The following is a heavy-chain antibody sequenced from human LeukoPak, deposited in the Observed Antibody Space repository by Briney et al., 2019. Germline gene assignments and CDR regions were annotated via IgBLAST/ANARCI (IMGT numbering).Heavy chain of an antibody. CDR2: INHSGST. V-gene: IGHV4-34*01. J-gene: IGHJ4*02. CDR3: AREAYDSSGYYYYFDY. CDR1: GGSFSGYY. Sequence: SETLSLTCAVYGGSFSGYYWSWIRQPPGKGLEWIGEINHSGSTNYNPSLKSGVTISVDTSKNQFSLKLSSVTAADTAVYYCAREAYDSSGYYYYFDYWGQGTLVTVSS. D-gene: IGHD3-22*01.